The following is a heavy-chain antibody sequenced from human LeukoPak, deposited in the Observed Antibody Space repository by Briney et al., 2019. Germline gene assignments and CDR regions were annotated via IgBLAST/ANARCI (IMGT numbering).Heavy chain of an antibody. CDR3: AREETSLWFGELLSKLDY. J-gene: IGHJ4*02. Sequence: SETLSLTCTVSGGSISSSSYYWGGIRQPPGKGLEWIGSIYYSGSTYYNPSLKSRVTISVDTSKNQFSLKLSSVTAADTAVYYCAREETSLWFGELLSKLDYWGQGTLVTVSS. V-gene: IGHV4-39*07. CDR2: IYYSGST. CDR1: GGSISSSSYY. D-gene: IGHD3-10*01.